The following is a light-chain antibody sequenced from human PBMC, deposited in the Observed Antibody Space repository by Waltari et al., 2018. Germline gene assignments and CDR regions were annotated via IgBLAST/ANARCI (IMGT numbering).Light chain of an antibody. J-gene: IGKJ4*01. V-gene: IGKV1D-12*01. CDR1: QGISRW. CDR2: AAS. Sequence: DIQMTQSPSSVSASVGDRVTITCRASQGISRWLAWYQQKPGKAPKLMIYAASSLQSGGPSRFSVIGSRTDSTLTNSSLQPEDCATYYGQQANSFPLTFGGGTKVEIK. CDR3: QQANSFPLT.